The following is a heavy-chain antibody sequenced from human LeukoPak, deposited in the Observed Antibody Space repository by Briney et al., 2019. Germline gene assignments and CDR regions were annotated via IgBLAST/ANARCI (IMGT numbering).Heavy chain of an antibody. CDR3: ARDPLPGYYDSSGYPPGFDY. V-gene: IGHV1-69*13. D-gene: IGHD3-22*01. J-gene: IGHJ4*02. CDR1: GGTFSSYA. Sequence: GASVKVSCKASGGTFSSYAISWVRQAPGQGLEWMGGIIPIFGTANYAQKFQGRVTITADESTSTAYMELSSLRSEDTAVYYCARDPLPGYYDSSGYPPGFDYWGQGTLVTVSS. CDR2: IIPIFGTA.